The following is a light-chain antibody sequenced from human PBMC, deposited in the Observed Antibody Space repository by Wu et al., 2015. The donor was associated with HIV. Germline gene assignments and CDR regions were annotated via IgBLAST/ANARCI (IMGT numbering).Light chain of an antibody. J-gene: IGKJ1*01. Sequence: EIVLTQSPATLSLSPGERATLSCRASQSVSSSLAWYQQRPGQAPRLLIYDTSTRATGIPARFSGSGSGTEFTLTISSLKSEDFAVYYCQQYNNWPKTFGQGTKVEIK. CDR2: DTS. CDR3: QQYNNWPKT. CDR1: QSVSSS. V-gene: IGKV3-15*01.